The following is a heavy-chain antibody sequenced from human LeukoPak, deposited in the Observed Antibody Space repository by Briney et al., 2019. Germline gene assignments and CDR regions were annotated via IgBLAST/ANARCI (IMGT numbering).Heavy chain of an antibody. Sequence: GRSLRLSCAASGFTFSSYGMHWVRQAPGKGLEWVAVIWYDGSNKYYADSVKGRFTISRDNSKNTLYLQMNSLRAEDTAVYYCASHPHGCSWYGDFQHWGQGTLVTVSS. CDR3: ASHPHGCSWYGDFQH. CDR2: IWYDGSNK. CDR1: GFTFSSYG. J-gene: IGHJ1*01. D-gene: IGHD6-13*01. V-gene: IGHV3-33*01.